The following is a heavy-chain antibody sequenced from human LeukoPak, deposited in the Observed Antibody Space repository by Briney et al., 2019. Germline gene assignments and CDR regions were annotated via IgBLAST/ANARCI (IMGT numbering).Heavy chain of an antibody. D-gene: IGHD4/OR15-4a*01. CDR3: ARRAGAYSHPYDY. V-gene: IGHV3-21*01. J-gene: IGHJ4*02. Sequence: GGSLRLSCAASGFSFSSYSMNWVRQAPGKGLQWVSSITSSSSSYIYYADSVKGQFTISRDNAKNSLYLQMNSLRGEDTAVYYCARRAGAYSHPYDYWGQGTLVTVSS. CDR2: ITSSSSSYI. CDR1: GFSFSSYS.